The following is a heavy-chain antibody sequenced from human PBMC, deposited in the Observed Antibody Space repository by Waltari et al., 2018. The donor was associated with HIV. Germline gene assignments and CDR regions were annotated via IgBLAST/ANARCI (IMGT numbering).Heavy chain of an antibody. D-gene: IGHD5-18*01. CDR3: SRLVVGYNYGYYFDS. J-gene: IGHJ4*02. Sequence: VQLVESGGGLVQSGRSLRLSCTASGFTFDDHAMSWFRQAPGKGLKWVGVIRSNPYVGTTEYAASLKGRFTISRDDSKSIAYLQMNSLKSDDAAVYYCSRLVVGYNYGYYFDSWGQGTLVTVSS. CDR1: GFTFDDHA. V-gene: IGHV3-49*03. CDR2: IRSNPYVGTT.